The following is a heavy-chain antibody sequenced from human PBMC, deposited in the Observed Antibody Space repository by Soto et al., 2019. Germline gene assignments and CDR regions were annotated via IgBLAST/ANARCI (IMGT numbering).Heavy chain of an antibody. CDR3: ARSPGDGPPTYFDY. J-gene: IGHJ4*02. V-gene: IGHV4-59*01. CDR2: IYYSGST. Sequence: PSETLSLTXTVSGGSISSYYWSWIRQPPGKGLEWIGYIYYSGSTNYNPSLKSRVTISVDTSKNQFSLKLSSVTAADTAVYYCARSPGDGPPTYFDYWGQGTLVTVSS. CDR1: GGSISSYY.